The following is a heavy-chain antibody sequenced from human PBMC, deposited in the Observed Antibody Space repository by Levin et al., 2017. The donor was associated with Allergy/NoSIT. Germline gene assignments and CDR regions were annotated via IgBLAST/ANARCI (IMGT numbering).Heavy chain of an antibody. CDR1: GFTFSRYS. D-gene: IGHD1-1*01. Sequence: ETLSLTCAASGFTFSRYSMNWVRQAPGKGLEWVSYISRSSSTIDYADSVKGRFTISRDNAKNSLYLQLNSVGDEDTAVYYCAREAIPLERRGDWFDPWGQGTLVTVSS. CDR2: ISRSSSTI. V-gene: IGHV3-48*02. CDR3: AREAIPLERRGDWFDP. J-gene: IGHJ5*02.